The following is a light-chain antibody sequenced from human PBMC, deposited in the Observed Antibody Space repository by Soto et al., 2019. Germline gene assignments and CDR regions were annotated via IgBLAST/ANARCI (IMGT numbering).Light chain of an antibody. CDR1: SSDIGNYDF. J-gene: IGLJ2*01. V-gene: IGLV2-14*01. CDR2: EVS. CDR3: SSYTTGASFIL. Sequence: QSALTQPASVSGSPGQSITISCTGTSSDIGNYDFGSWYQQVPGTAPKAMIYEVSSRPSGVSNRFSGSKAGNTASLTISGLQAEDEAYYYCSSYTTGASFILFGGGTKLNVL.